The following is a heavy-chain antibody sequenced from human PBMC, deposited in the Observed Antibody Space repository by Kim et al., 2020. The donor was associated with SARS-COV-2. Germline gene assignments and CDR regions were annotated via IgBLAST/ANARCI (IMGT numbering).Heavy chain of an antibody. CDR2: IIPILGIA. Sequence: SVKVSCKASGGTFSSYAISWVRQAPGQGLEWMGRIIPILGIANYAQKFQGRVTITADKSTSTAYMELSSLRSEDTAVYYCARDQGGYNYYYYGMDVWGQ. CDR1: GGTFSSYA. D-gene: IGHD5-12*01. CDR3: ARDQGGYNYYYYGMDV. V-gene: IGHV1-69*04. J-gene: IGHJ6*02.